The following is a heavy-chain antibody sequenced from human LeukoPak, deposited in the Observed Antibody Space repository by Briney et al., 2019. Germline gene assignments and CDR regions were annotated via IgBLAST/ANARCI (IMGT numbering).Heavy chain of an antibody. CDR3: ARRIMATIGFDY. CDR1: GFTFSSYA. V-gene: IGHV3-23*01. CDR2: ISGSGGST. D-gene: IGHD5-24*01. Sequence: PGGSLRLSCAASGFTFSSYAMSWVRQAPGKGLEWVSAISGSGGSTYYADSVKGRFTISRDNSKNTLYLQMNSLRAEDTAVYYCARRIMATIGFDYWGQGTLVTVSS. J-gene: IGHJ4*02.